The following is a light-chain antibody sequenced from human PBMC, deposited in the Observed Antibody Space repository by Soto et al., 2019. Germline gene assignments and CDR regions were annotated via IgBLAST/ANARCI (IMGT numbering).Light chain of an antibody. V-gene: IGKV3-15*01. CDR1: QSVSSN. Sequence: DIVLTQSPATLSASPGKRATLSCMASQSVSSNLAWYQQKPGQAPRLLIYDTSTRATDIPARFSGSGSGTEFTLTISSLQSEDFAVYYCQHYNIWPHMLAFGGGTKVEI. J-gene: IGKJ4*01. CDR3: QHYNIWPHMLA. CDR2: DTS.